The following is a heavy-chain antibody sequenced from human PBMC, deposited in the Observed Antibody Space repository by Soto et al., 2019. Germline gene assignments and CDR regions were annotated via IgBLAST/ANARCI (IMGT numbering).Heavy chain of an antibody. CDR1: GDSVSSDITS. CDR2: TYYRSKWFH. CDR3: ARGKALDA. D-gene: IGHD3-10*01. J-gene: IGHJ3*01. V-gene: IGHV6-1*01. Sequence: QGQLQQSGPGLVKPSQTLSLTCAISGDSVSSDITSWNWIRQSPSRGLEWLGRTYYRSKWFHDYAASVKSRITINPDTSKNQFSLELNSMTPEDTAVYYCARGKALDAWCQGTVVTVSP.